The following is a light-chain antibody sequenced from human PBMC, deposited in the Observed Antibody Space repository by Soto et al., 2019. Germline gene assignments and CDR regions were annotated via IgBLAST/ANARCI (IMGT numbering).Light chain of an antibody. V-gene: IGKV1-39*01. Sequence: DIQMSQSPSSLSASVGDRVTITCQASQDIRNYLNWYQQKPGNAPKLLVYDASSLQTGVPSRFSGSGSGTDFTLTISSLQPEDFATYYCQQSYSTPPTFGQGTLLEIK. CDR3: QQSYSTPPT. J-gene: IGKJ5*01. CDR2: DAS. CDR1: QDIRNY.